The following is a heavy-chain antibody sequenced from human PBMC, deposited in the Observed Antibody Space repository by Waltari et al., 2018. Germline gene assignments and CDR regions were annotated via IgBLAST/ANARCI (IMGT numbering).Heavy chain of an antibody. CDR1: VGSISSSNW. Sequence: QVQLQESGQGLVKPWGTLSLTCAVSVGSISSSNWWSWGRQPPGKGLAWIGEIYHSGRTNNNPSLKRRVTISVDKSKNQFSLKLSSVTAADTAVYYCASTGPGYAFAIWGQGTMVTVSS. J-gene: IGHJ3*02. V-gene: IGHV4-4*02. CDR2: IYHSGRT. CDR3: ASTGPGYAFAI.